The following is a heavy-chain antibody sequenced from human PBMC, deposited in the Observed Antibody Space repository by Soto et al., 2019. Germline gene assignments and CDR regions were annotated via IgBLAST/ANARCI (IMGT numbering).Heavy chain of an antibody. CDR1: GFTFSSYW. V-gene: IGHV3-7*01. D-gene: IGHD6-19*01. CDR2: IKQDGSEK. CDR3: ARRPGIAVAGTVYYYYYMDV. J-gene: IGHJ6*03. Sequence: EVQLVESGGGLVQPGGSLRLSCAASGFTFSSYWMSWVRQAPGKGLEWVANIKQDGSEKYYVDSVKGRFTISRDNAKNSLYLQMNSLRAEDTAVYYCARRPGIAVAGTVYYYYYMDVWGKGTTVTVSS.